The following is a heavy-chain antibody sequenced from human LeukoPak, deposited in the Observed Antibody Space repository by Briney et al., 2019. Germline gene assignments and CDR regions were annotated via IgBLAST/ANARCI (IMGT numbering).Heavy chain of an antibody. CDR1: GYTFTSYG. CDR2: ISAYNGNT. J-gene: IGHJ1*01. V-gene: IGHV1-18*01. Sequence: VASVKVSCKASGYTFTSYGISWVRQAPGQGLEWMGWISAYNGNTNYAQKLQDRVTMTTDTSTSTAYMELRSLRSDDTAVYYCARVERYYYDSSGYYYGYFQHWGQGTLVTVSS. CDR3: ARVERYYYDSSGYYYGYFQH. D-gene: IGHD3-22*01.